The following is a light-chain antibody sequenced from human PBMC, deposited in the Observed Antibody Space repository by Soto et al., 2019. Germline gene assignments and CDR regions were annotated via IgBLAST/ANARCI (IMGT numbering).Light chain of an antibody. CDR1: QSVSSL. CDR3: QQHYTNPQT. Sequence: DIQMTQSPSTLSASVGDRVTITCRASQSVSSLLAWYQQRPGKAPKLLIYEASRLESGVPSRFSGSGSGTDFTLAISSLQAEDVAVYYCQQHYTNPQTFGQGTKVDIK. CDR2: EAS. J-gene: IGKJ1*01. V-gene: IGKV1-5*03.